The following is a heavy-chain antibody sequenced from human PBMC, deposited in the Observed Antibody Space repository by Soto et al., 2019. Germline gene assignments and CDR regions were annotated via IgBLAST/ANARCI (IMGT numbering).Heavy chain of an antibody. Sequence: PSETLSLTCAVYGGSFSGYYWSWIRQPPGKGLEWIGEINHSGNTTYNPSLKGRVTISVDTSKNQFSLKLDSVTAADTAVYYCARMAGDSFFQNWGQGTLVTVS. CDR1: GGSFSGYY. V-gene: IGHV4-34*01. D-gene: IGHD6-19*01. J-gene: IGHJ1*01. CDR2: INHSGNT. CDR3: ARMAGDSFFQN.